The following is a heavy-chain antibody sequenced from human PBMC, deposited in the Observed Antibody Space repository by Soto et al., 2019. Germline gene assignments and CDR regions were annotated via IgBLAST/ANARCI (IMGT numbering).Heavy chain of an antibody. Sequence: PGGSLRLSCAASGFTFSSYSMNWVRQAPGKGLEWVSSISSSSSYIYYADSVKGRFTISRDNAKNSLYLQMNSLRAEDTAVYYCARDPILLWFGELIEDAFDIWGQGTMVTVSS. D-gene: IGHD3-10*01. CDR2: ISSSSSYI. J-gene: IGHJ3*02. CDR3: ARDPILLWFGELIEDAFDI. CDR1: GFTFSSYS. V-gene: IGHV3-21*01.